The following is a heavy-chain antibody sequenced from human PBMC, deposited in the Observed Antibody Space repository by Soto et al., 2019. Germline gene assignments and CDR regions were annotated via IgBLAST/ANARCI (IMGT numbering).Heavy chain of an antibody. D-gene: IGHD6-19*01. CDR1: GFTFSNYA. Sequence: GGSLRLSCAASGFTFSNYAMSWVRQAPGKGLEWVSGISATGRDTYYADSVKDRFTISRDSSKNTLYLQMNSLRAEDTAIYYCAKGKTPGWYYFDYWGQGTLVTVSS. CDR2: ISATGRDT. V-gene: IGHV3-23*01. J-gene: IGHJ4*02. CDR3: AKGKTPGWYYFDY.